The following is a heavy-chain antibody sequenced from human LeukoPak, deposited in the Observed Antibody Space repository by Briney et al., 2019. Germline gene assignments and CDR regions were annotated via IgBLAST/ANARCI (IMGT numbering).Heavy chain of an antibody. V-gene: IGHV4-34*01. Sequence: SETLSLTCAVYGGSFSGYYWSWIRQPPGKGLEWIGEINHSGSTNYNPSLKSRVTISVDTSKNQFPLKLSSVTAADTAVYYCARKKGPDGLNWFDPWGQGTLVTVSS. D-gene: IGHD5-24*01. CDR2: INHSGST. CDR3: ARKKGPDGLNWFDP. CDR1: GGSFSGYY. J-gene: IGHJ5*02.